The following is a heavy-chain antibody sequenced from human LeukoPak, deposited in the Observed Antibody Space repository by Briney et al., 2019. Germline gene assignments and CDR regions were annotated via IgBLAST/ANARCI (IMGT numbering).Heavy chain of an antibody. CDR1: GFTFSNYG. D-gene: IGHD1-26*01. J-gene: IGHJ4*02. CDR2: IRYDGGNK. V-gene: IGHV3-30*02. Sequence: PGGSLRLSCAASGFTFSNYGMQWVRQAPGKGLEWVAFIRYDGGNKYYADSVKGRFTISRDNSKNTLYLQMNSLRPEDTAVYYCARGGSYFVGYFDYWGQGTLVTVSS. CDR3: ARGGSYFVGYFDY.